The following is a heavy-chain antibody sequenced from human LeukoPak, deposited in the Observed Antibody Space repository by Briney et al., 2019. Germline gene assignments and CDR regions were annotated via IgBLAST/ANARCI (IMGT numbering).Heavy chain of an antibody. CDR3: ARAVGNSGNDY. J-gene: IGHJ4*02. Sequence: GGSLRLSCAASGFTFGAYWMSWVRQAPGKGLEWVANIKPDGSEKYYVDSVKGRFTISRDNARNSLYLQMNSLRVEDTAVYYCARAVGNSGNDYWGQGTLVTASS. CDR1: GFTFGAYW. V-gene: IGHV3-7*04. D-gene: IGHD4-23*01. CDR2: IKPDGSEK.